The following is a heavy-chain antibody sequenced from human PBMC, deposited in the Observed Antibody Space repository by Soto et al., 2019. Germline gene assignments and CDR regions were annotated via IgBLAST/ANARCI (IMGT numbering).Heavy chain of an antibody. CDR2: VNDSGST. CDR3: ARGQHHDVLTGYRNGVFDQ. CDR1: GGSFSGYY. V-gene: IGHV4-34*01. J-gene: IGHJ4*02. Sequence: QVQLQQWGAGLLKPSETLSLTCAVYGGSFSGYYWSWIRQPPGTGLEWIGEVNDSGSTNYNPSLKSRATISADTSKNQFSLGLSSVTAADTAVYYCARGQHHDVLTGYRNGVFDQWGQGSLVTVSS. D-gene: IGHD3-9*01.